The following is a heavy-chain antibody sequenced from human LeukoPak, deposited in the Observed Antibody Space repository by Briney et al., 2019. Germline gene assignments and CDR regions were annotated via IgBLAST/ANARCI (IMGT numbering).Heavy chain of an antibody. Sequence: GGSLRLSCAASGFTFSSYGMSWVRQAPGKGLEWVSAISGSGGSTYYADSVKGRFTISRDNSKNTLYLQMNSLRAEDTAVYYCAKDSYYDYVWGSYRYTNQFDYWGQGTLVTVSS. J-gene: IGHJ4*02. D-gene: IGHD3-16*02. CDR1: GFTFSSYG. CDR3: AKDSYYDYVWGSYRYTNQFDY. V-gene: IGHV3-23*01. CDR2: ISGSGGST.